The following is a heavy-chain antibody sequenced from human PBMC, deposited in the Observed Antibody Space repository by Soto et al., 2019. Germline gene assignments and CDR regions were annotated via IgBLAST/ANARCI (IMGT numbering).Heavy chain of an antibody. J-gene: IGHJ4*02. CDR2: ISGSGGST. Sequence: GGSLRLSCASSGFTFSRYAMSWVRQPPGKGLEWVSAISGSGGSTYYADSVKGRFTISRDNSKNTLYLQMNSLRAEDTAVYYCAKGPSQFSETDSWGQGTLVTVSS. CDR3: AKGPSQFSETDS. D-gene: IGHD6-25*01. V-gene: IGHV3-23*01. CDR1: GFTFSRYA.